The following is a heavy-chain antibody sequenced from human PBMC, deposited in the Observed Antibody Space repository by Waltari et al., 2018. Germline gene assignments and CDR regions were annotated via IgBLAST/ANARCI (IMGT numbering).Heavy chain of an antibody. CDR3: ARGLELLDAFDI. CDR1: GGTFSSYA. CDR2: INPNSGGT. D-gene: IGHD1-26*01. V-gene: IGHV1-2*06. J-gene: IGHJ3*02. Sequence: QVQLVQSGAEVKKPGSSVKVSCKASGGTFSSYAISWVRQAPGQGLEWMGRINPNSGGTNYAQKFQGRVTMTRDTSISTAYMELSRLRSDDTAVYYCARGLELLDAFDIWGQGTMVTVSS.